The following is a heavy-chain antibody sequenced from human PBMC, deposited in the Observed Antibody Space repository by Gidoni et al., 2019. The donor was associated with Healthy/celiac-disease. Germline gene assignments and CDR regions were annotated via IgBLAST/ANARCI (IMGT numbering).Heavy chain of an antibody. CDR2: ISGSGGST. Sequence: EVQLSESGGGLVQPGGSLSLSCSASGFTCSSYAMSCVRLAPGKGREWVSAISGSGGSTYYADSVKGRFTISRDNSKNTLYLQMNSLRAEDTAVYYCAKDNQDDYIWGSYRRNYYFDYWGQGTLVTVSS. CDR1: GFTCSSYA. V-gene: IGHV3-23*01. D-gene: IGHD3-16*02. CDR3: AKDNQDDYIWGSYRRNYYFDY. J-gene: IGHJ4*02.